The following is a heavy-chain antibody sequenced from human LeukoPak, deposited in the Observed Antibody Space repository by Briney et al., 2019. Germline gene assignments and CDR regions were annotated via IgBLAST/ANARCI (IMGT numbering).Heavy chain of an antibody. CDR3: ATATSDSGSYRDAFDI. CDR2: FDPEDGET. V-gene: IGHV1-24*01. CDR1: GYTLTELS. D-gene: IGHD1-26*01. J-gene: IGHJ3*02. Sequence: ASVKVSCKVSGYTLTELSMHWVRQAPGNGLEWMGGFDPEDGETVYAQKFQGRVTITEDTSTDTAYMELSSLRSEGTAVYYCATATSDSGSYRDAFDIWGQGTMVSVSS.